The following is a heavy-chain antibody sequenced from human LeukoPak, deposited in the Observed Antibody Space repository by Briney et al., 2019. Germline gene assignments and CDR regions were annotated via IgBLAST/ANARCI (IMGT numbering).Heavy chain of an antibody. CDR1: GYTFTGYY. J-gene: IGHJ5*02. D-gene: IGHD3-10*01. V-gene: IGHV1-2*02. CDR3: ARVIPAMVRGNQGGKNWFDP. CDR2: INPNSGGT. Sequence: ASVKVSCKASGYTFTGYYMHRVRQAPGQGLEWMGWINPNSGGTNYAQKFQGRVTMTRDTSISTAYMELSRLRSDDTAVYYCARVIPAMVRGNQGGKNWFDPWGQGTLVTVSS.